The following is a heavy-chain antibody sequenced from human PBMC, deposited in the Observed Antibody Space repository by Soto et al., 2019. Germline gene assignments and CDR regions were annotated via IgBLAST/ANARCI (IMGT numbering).Heavy chain of an antibody. CDR1: GGSISSSSYY. CDR3: ARHPSDFWFDP. CDR2: IYYSGST. D-gene: IGHD2-21*02. J-gene: IGHJ5*02. Sequence: SETLSLTCAVSGGSISSSSYYWGWIRQPPGKGLEWIGSIYYSGSTYYNPSLKSRVTISVDTSKNQFSLKLSSVTAADTAVYYCARHPSDFWFDPWGQGTLVTVSS. V-gene: IGHV4-39*01.